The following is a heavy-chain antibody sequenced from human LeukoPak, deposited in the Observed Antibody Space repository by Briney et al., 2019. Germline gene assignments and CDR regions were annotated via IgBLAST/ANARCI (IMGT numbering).Heavy chain of an antibody. CDR3: ARGRGSSSWFPMYYFDY. CDR2: ISSSSSYI. J-gene: IGHJ4*02. V-gene: IGHV3-21*01. Sequence: GGSLRLSCAASGFTFSSYSMNWVRQALGKGLEWVSSISSSSSYIYYADSVKGRFTISRDNAKNSLYLQMNSLRAEDTAVYYCARGRGSSSWFPMYYFDYWGQGTLVTVSS. CDR1: GFTFSSYS. D-gene: IGHD6-13*01.